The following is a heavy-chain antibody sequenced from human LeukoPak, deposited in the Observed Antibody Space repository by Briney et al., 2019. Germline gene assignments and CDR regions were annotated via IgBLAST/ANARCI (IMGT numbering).Heavy chain of an antibody. J-gene: IGHJ6*04. Sequence: GGSLRLSCAASGFTFDDYAMHWVRQAPGKGLEWVSLISWDGGSTYYADSVKGRFTISRDNSKDSLYLQMNSLRAEDTALYYCAKEKCSSTSCYTLDVWGKGTTVTISS. CDR2: ISWDGGST. D-gene: IGHD2-2*02. V-gene: IGHV3-43D*03. CDR3: AKEKCSSTSCYTLDV. CDR1: GFTFDDYA.